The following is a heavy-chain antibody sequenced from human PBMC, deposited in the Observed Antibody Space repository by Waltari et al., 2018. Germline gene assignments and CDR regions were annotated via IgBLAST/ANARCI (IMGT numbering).Heavy chain of an antibody. Sequence: QVQLQESGPGLVTPSETLSLTCTVSGGSISSYYWSWIRQPPGKGLEWIGYIYYSGSTNYNPSLKSRVTISVDTSKNQFSLKLSSVTAADTAVYYCARGPLCSGGSCYGYYYYYMDVWGKGTTVTVSS. V-gene: IGHV4-59*01. CDR3: ARGPLCSGGSCYGYYYYYMDV. CDR2: IYYSGST. D-gene: IGHD2-15*01. CDR1: GGSISSYY. J-gene: IGHJ6*03.